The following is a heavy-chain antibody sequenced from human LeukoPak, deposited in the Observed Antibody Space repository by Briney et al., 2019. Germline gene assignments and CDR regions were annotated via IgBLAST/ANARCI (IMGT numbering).Heavy chain of an antibody. CDR2: TSHDGDKE. CDR3: ARTRTYYYDSSGYSKPTFDY. Sequence: GGSLRLSCAVSGFTFSNYAMHWVRQAPGKGREWVAVTSHDGDKEYYADSVKGRFTISRDNSKNTLYLQMNSLRGEDTAVYYCARTRTYYYDSSGYSKPTFDYWGQGTLVTVSS. J-gene: IGHJ4*02. V-gene: IGHV3-30*04. CDR1: GFTFSNYA. D-gene: IGHD3-22*01.